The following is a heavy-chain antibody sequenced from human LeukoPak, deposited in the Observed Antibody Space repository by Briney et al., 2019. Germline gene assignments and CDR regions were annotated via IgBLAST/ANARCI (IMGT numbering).Heavy chain of an antibody. CDR3: ARDRPIAVAGSYYYYGMDV. Sequence: SVKVSCKASGGTFSSYAISWVRQAPGQGLEWIGGIIPIFGTANYAQKFQGRVTITADESTSTAYMELSSLRSEDTAVYYCARDRPIAVAGSYYYYGMDVWGQGTAVTVSS. CDR2: IIPIFGTA. V-gene: IGHV1-69*13. CDR1: GGTFSSYA. D-gene: IGHD6-19*01. J-gene: IGHJ6*02.